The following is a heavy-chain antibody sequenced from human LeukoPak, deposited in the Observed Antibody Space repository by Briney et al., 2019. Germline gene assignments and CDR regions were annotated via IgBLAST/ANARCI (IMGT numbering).Heavy chain of an antibody. Sequence: PGGSLRLSCAASGFTFDDYAMHWVRQAPGKGLEWVSGISWNSGSIGYADSVKGQFTISRDNAKNYLYLQMNSLRAEDTALYYCAKAGGYSYGVNALDMWSRGTTLTVSS. CDR3: AKAGGYSYGVNALDM. CDR1: GFTFDDYA. V-gene: IGHV3-9*01. CDR2: ISWNSGSI. D-gene: IGHD5-18*01. J-gene: IGHJ3*02.